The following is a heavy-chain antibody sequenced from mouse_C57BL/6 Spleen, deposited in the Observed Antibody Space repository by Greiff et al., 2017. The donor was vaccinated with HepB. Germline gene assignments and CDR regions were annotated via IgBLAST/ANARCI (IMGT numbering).Heavy chain of an antibody. V-gene: IGHV5-6*01. Sequence: EVQRVESGGDLVKPGGSLKLSCAASGFTFSSYGMSWVRQTPDKRLEWVATISSGGSYTYYPDSVKGRFTISRDNAKNTLYLQMSSLKSEDTAMYYCARQTVVATGWYFDVWGTGTTVTVSS. J-gene: IGHJ1*03. CDR3: ARQTVVATGWYFDV. D-gene: IGHD1-1*01. CDR2: ISSGGSYT. CDR1: GFTFSSYG.